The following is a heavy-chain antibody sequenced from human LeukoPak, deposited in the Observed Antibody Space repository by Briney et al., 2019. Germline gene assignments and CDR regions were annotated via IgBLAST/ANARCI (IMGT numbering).Heavy chain of an antibody. Sequence: SETLSLTCTVSGGSISSSSYYWGWIRQPPGRGLEWIGTIYYSGSTYYNPSLKSRVTISVDTSKNQFSLKLSSVTAADTAVYYCARHNCGWDFDYWGQGTLVTVSS. V-gene: IGHV4-39*01. D-gene: IGHD6-19*01. J-gene: IGHJ4*02. CDR3: ARHNCGWDFDY. CDR1: GGSISSSSYY. CDR2: IYYSGST.